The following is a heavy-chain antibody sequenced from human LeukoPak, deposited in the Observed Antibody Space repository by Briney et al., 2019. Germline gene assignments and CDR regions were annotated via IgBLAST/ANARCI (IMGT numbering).Heavy chain of an antibody. D-gene: IGHD3-9*01. CDR3: ARDLPYYDILTGPDY. CDR1: GYTFTGYY. Sequence: ASVKVSCKASGYTFTGYYMHWVRQAPGQGLEWMGWINPNSGGTNYAQKFQGRVTMTRDTSISTAYMELSRLRSDDTAVYYCARDLPYYDILTGPDYWGQGTLVPVSS. J-gene: IGHJ4*02. CDR2: INPNSGGT. V-gene: IGHV1-2*02.